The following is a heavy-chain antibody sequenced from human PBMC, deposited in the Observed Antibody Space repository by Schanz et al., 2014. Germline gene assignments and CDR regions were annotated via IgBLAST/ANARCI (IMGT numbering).Heavy chain of an antibody. J-gene: IGHJ6*03. V-gene: IGHV3-11*01. CDR1: GFTFRDYY. CDR2: ISHTGETQ. Sequence: QVELVESGGGLVKPGGSLRLSCAPSGFTFRDYYMAWVRQAPGKGLEWLSSISHTGETQHSAYSVQGRFTISRDNAKNTLYLQLSSLQGEDTAVYFCARVVFFCDSSSCMNFYCMDVWGKGTTVTVSS. CDR3: ARVVFFCDSSSCMNFYCMDV. D-gene: IGHD2-21*01.